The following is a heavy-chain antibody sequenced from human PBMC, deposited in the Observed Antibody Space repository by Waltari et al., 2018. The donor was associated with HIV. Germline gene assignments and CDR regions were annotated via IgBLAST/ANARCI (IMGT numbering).Heavy chain of an antibody. V-gene: IGHV4-31*03. CDR1: GGSISGEGFY. Sequence: QMQLQESGPGLVKPSQTLSLTCTVSGGSISGEGFYWNWIRQRPGKGLEWIGYIYYSGNTYYNPSLRSRVTMSVDTSQNQFSLKLISVTAADTAVYYCARDRLVAPGGWFDPWGQGILVTVSS. CDR3: ARDRLVAPGGWFDP. CDR2: IYYSGNT. J-gene: IGHJ5*02. D-gene: IGHD5-12*01.